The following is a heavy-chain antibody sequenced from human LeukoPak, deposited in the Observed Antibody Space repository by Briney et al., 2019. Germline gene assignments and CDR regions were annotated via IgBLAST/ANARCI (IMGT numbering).Heavy chain of an antibody. CDR1: GFTFSDSW. J-gene: IGHJ4*02. Sequence: GGSLRLSCGASGFTFSDSWMSWVRQAPGKGLEWVSVIYSGGSTYYADSVKGRFTISRDNSKNTLYLQMNSLRAGDTAVYYCASTVSWGQGTLVTVSS. V-gene: IGHV3-66*01. CDR2: IYSGGST. CDR3: ASTVS.